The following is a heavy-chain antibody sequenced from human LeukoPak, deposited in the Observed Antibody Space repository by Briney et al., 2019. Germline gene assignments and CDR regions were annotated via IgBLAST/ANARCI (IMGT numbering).Heavy chain of an antibody. CDR1: GFTFSRYG. J-gene: IGHJ6*03. CDR2: IRYDGSNK. CDR3: AKGRGWEASYYYYYMDV. D-gene: IGHD1-26*01. V-gene: IGHV3-30*02. Sequence: GGSLRLSCSASGFTFSRYGMHWVRQAPGKGLEWVAFIRYDGSNKYYTDSVKGRFTISRDNSKNTLYLQMHSLRAEDTAVYYCAKGRGWEASYYYYYMDVWGKGTTVTISS.